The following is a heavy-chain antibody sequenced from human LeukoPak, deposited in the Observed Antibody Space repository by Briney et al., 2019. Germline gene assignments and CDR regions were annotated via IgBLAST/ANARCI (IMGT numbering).Heavy chain of an antibody. V-gene: IGHV3-30*04. CDR3: AREAGNDAFDI. Sequence: GGSLRLSCAASGFTFSSYAMHWVRQAPGKGLEWVAVISYDGSNKYYADSVKGRFTISRDNSKNTLYLQMNSLRAEDTAVYYCAREAGNDAFDIWGQGQWSPSLQ. D-gene: IGHD6-25*01. J-gene: IGHJ3*02. CDR2: ISYDGSNK. CDR1: GFTFSSYA.